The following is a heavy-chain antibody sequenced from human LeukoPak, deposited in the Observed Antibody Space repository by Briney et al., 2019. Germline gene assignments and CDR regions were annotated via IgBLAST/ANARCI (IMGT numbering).Heavy chain of an antibody. Sequence: GGSLRLSCAASGFTFSSYGMHWVRQAPVKGLEWVAVISYDGGDKYYADSVEGRFTISRGNSKNTLCLQMNSLRAEDTAVYYCANQDGVWGQGTLVTVSS. CDR3: ANQDGV. D-gene: IGHD4-17*01. J-gene: IGHJ4*02. CDR1: GFTFSSYG. CDR2: ISYDGGDK. V-gene: IGHV3-30*18.